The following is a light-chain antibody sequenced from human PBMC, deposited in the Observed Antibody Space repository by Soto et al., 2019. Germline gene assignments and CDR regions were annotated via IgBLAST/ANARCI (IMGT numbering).Light chain of an antibody. V-gene: IGLV2-14*01. CDR1: GSDVGGYNY. Sequence: QSVLTQPASVSGSPGQSITISCTGTGSDVGGYNYVSWYQQHPGKAPKLMIYDVSNRPLGVSNRFSGSKSGNTASLTISGLQAEDEADYYCCSSTSSSPYVFGTGTQLTVL. J-gene: IGLJ1*01. CDR3: CSSTSSSPYV. CDR2: DVS.